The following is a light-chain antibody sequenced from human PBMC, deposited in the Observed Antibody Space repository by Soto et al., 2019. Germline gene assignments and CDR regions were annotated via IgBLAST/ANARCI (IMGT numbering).Light chain of an antibody. CDR1: QSISDT. V-gene: IGKV3-15*01. CDR3: QQYNNWPPELT. Sequence: EILMTQSPATLSLSPGGSATLSCRVSQSISDTIAWYQQKPCKAPRLLIYGASKRSPGFPARFSGSGSGTEFTLNIISLQSEDFAVYYCQQYNNWPPELTCGGGTKVDIK. CDR2: GAS. J-gene: IGKJ4*01.